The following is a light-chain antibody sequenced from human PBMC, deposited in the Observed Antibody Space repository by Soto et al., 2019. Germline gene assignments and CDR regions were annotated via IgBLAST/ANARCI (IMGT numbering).Light chain of an antibody. CDR3: AAWDDSLNGLVV. V-gene: IGLV1-44*01. CDR1: SSNIESNT. Sequence: QSVLTQPPSASGTPGQRVTISCSGSSSNIESNTVNWYQQLPGTAPKLLIYSNNQRPSGVPDRFSGSKSGTSASLAISGLQSEDEADYYCAAWDDSLNGLVVFGGGTKLTVL. CDR2: SNN. J-gene: IGLJ2*01.